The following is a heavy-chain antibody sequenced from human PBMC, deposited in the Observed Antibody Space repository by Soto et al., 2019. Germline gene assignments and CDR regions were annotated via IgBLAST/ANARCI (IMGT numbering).Heavy chain of an antibody. CDR3: ALSWYSYYFDL. J-gene: IGHJ4*02. V-gene: IGHV3-33*08. D-gene: IGHD1-1*01. Sequence: PGGSLRLSCAASGFTFSSYGMHWVRQAPGKGLEWVAVIWYDGSDKYYADSVKGRFTISRDNSKSTLYLQMNSLRAEDTAAYYCALSWYSYYFDLWGQGTLVTVSS. CDR2: IWYDGSDK. CDR1: GFTFSSYG.